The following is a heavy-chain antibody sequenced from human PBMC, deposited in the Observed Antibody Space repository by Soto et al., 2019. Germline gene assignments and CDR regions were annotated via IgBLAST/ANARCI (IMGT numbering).Heavy chain of an antibody. CDR3: ARHLGYDSSGYYRNWFDP. D-gene: IGHD3-22*01. CDR1: DGSFSGYY. V-gene: IGHV4-34*01. J-gene: IGHJ5*02. Sequence: SETLSLTCAVYDGSFSGYYWSWIRQTPGKGLEWIGKINHSGSTNYNPSLKSRVTISVDTSKNQFSLKLSSVTAADTAVYYCARHLGYDSSGYYRNWFDPWGQGTLVTVSS. CDR2: INHSGST.